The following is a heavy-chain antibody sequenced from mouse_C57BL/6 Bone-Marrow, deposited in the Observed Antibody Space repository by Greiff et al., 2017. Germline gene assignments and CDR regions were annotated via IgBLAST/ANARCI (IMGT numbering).Heavy chain of an antibody. J-gene: IGHJ1*03. V-gene: IGHV1-37*01. Sequence: EVQLQQSGPELVKPGASVKISCKASGYSFTGYFMNWVKQSHGQSLEWIGRINPYNGDTFYNQKFKGKATLTVDKSSSTAYMELLSLTSEDFAVDYCSRSDDSRGRVCWYFDVWGTGTTVTVSS. CDR1: GYSFTGYF. CDR3: SRSDDSRGRVCWYFDV. CDR2: INPYNGDT.